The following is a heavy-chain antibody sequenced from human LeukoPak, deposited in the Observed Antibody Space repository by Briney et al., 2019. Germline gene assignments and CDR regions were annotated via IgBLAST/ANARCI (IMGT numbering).Heavy chain of an antibody. V-gene: IGHV4-59*01. CDR1: GVSISSYY. CDR3: ARDRREHYYYYYMDV. J-gene: IGHJ6*03. D-gene: IGHD5-24*01. CDR2: IYYSGST. Sequence: SETLSLTCTVSGVSISSYYWSWIRQPPGKGLEWIGYIYYSGSTNYNPSLKSRVTISVDTSKSQFSLKLNSVTAADTAVYYCARDRREHYYYYYMDVWGKGTTVTVSS.